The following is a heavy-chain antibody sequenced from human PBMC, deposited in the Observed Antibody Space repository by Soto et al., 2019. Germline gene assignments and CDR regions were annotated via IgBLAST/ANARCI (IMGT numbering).Heavy chain of an antibody. D-gene: IGHD4-17*01. V-gene: IGHV3-30*18. J-gene: IGHJ4*02. Sequence: QVQLVESGGGVVQPGRSLRLSCAASGFTFSNYGMHWVRQTPGRGLEWVAAIAYDGSNKYYGESVKGRFTISRDKSKNTLYLEMISLRVEDTAVYSCAKDYTWGRNYGDYGGADYWGQGTLVTVSS. CDR1: GFTFSNYG. CDR2: IAYDGSNK. CDR3: AKDYTWGRNYGDYGGADY.